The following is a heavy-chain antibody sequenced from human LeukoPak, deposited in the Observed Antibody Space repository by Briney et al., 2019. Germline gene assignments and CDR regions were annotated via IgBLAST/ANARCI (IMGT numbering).Heavy chain of an antibody. J-gene: IGHJ4*02. V-gene: IGHV3-23*01. D-gene: IGHD6-25*01. CDR2: ISGSGGST. CDR3: AKGGSARVFDY. Sequence: GGSLRLSCAASGFTFSSYAMSWVRQAPGRGPEWVSAISGSGGSTYYADSVKGRFTISRDNSKNTLYLQMNSLRAEDTAVYYCAKGGSARVFDYWGQGTLVTVSS. CDR1: GFTFSSYA.